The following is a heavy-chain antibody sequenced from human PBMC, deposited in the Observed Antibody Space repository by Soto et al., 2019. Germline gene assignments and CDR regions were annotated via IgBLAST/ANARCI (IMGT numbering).Heavy chain of an antibody. CDR1: GGSISSSSYY. V-gene: IGHV4-39*01. CDR2: IYYSGST. D-gene: IGHD3-9*01. CDR3: ASQLTYSDILTGYSPFGPYFDY. J-gene: IGHJ4*02. Sequence: SETLSLTCTVSGGSISSSSYYWGWIRQPPGKGLEWIGSIYYSGSTYYNPFLKSRVTISVDTYKNQFSLKVSSVTAADTAVYYCASQLTYSDILTGYSPFGPYFDYWGQGTLVTVSS.